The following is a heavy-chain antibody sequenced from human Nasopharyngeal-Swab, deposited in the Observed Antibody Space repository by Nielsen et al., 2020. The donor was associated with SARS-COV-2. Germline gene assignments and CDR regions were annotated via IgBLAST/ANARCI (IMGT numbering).Heavy chain of an antibody. J-gene: IGHJ4*02. V-gene: IGHV3-23*01. CDR1: GFTFSSYT. CDR3: AKLYSSSWWIDS. D-gene: IGHD6-13*01. CDR2: ISGSGGST. Sequence: ETLSLTCAASGFTFSSYTMIWVRQAPGKGLESVSSISGSGGSTYYADSVKGRFTISRDNSKNRLYIQMDSLRGEDTALYYCAKLYSSSWWIDSWGQGTLVTVSS.